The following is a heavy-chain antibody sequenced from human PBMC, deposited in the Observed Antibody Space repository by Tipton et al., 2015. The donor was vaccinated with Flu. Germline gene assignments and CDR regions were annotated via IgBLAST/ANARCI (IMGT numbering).Heavy chain of an antibody. CDR2: TYYRSKWYN. J-gene: IGHJ6*02. V-gene: IGHV6-1*01. Sequence: GLVKPSQTLSLTCAISGDSVSSNSAAWNWIRQSPSRGLEWLGRTYYRSKWYNDYAVSVKSRTTINPDTSKNQFSLQLNPVTPEDTAVYYCARGLTVVTRHYYYYYGMDVWGQGTTVTVSS. D-gene: IGHD4-23*01. CDR1: GDSVSSNSAA. CDR3: ARGLTVVTRHYYYYYGMDV.